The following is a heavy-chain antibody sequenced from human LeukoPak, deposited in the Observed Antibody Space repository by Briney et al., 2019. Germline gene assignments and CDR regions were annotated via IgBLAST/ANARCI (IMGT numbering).Heavy chain of an antibody. J-gene: IGHJ5*02. V-gene: IGHV1-2*04. CDR2: INANNGDT. CDR3: ARGDSSGYYNWFDP. D-gene: IGHD3-22*01. CDR1: GYTFAGYY. Sequence: ASMKVSCKASGYTFAGYYIHWVRQAPGQGLEWMGWINANNGDTNYAQKFQGWVTMTRDTSISTAYMELSRLRSDDTAVYYCARGDSSGYYNWFDPWGQGTLVTVSS.